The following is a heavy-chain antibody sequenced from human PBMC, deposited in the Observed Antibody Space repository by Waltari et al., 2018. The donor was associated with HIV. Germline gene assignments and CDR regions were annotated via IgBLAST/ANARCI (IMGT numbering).Heavy chain of an antibody. D-gene: IGHD3-22*01. CDR2: IFSNDEK. V-gene: IGHV2-26*01. Sequence: QVTLKESGPVLVKPTETLTLTCTVSGFSLSNARMGVSWIRQPPGKALEWLAHIFSNDEKSYSTSLKSRLTISKDTSKSQVVLTMTNMDPVDTATYYCARIHERSIYYDSSGYYHWYFDLWGRGTLVTVSS. CDR3: ARIHERSIYYDSSGYYHWYFDL. J-gene: IGHJ2*01. CDR1: GFSLSNARMG.